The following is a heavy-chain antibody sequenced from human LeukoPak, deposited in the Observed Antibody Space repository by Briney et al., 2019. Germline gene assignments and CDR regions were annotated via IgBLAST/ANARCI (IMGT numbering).Heavy chain of an antibody. D-gene: IGHD1-26*01. V-gene: IGHV3-21*01. Sequence: GGSLRLSCAASGFTFSSYSMNWVRQAPGKGLEWVSSISSSSYIYYADSVKGRFTISRDNAKSSLYLQMNSLRAEDTAVYYCARDLGMYSGSYSRDYWGQGTLVTVSS. CDR1: GFTFSSYS. J-gene: IGHJ4*02. CDR2: ISSSSYI. CDR3: ARDLGMYSGSYSRDY.